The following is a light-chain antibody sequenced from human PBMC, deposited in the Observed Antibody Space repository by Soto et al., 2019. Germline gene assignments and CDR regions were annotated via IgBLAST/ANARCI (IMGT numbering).Light chain of an antibody. CDR3: QQYNSFSFT. V-gene: IGKV1-5*03. CDR2: QAS. Sequence: DIQMTQSPSTLSASVGDRVTITCRASQHISSWLAWYQQKPGKAPKLLIYQASTLETGVPSRFSGSRSETEFTLTISSLQPDDSATYYCQQYNSFSFTFGQGTKVEI. CDR1: QHISSW. J-gene: IGKJ1*01.